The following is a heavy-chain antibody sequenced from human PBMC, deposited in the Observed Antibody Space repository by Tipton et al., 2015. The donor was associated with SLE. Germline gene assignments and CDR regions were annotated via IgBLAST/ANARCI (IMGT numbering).Heavy chain of an antibody. V-gene: IGHV4-38-2*01. J-gene: IGHJ4*02. D-gene: IGHD3-10*01. CDR2: IYYSGST. CDR3: ARVAGLNYFGSGSRIRGGLFDY. CDR1: GYSFRSGYS. Sequence: GLVKPSETLSLACAISGYSFRSGYSWGWIRQPPGKGLERIGSIYYSGSTYYNPSLKSRVTISVDTSKNQFSLKLSSVTAADTAVYYCARVAGLNYFGSGSRIRGGLFDYWGQGTLVTASS.